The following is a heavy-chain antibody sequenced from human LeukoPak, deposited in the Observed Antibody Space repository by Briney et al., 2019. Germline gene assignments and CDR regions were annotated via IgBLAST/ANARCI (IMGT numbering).Heavy chain of an antibody. CDR2: IIPIFGTA. J-gene: IGHJ6*02. CDR3: AFPQEYSVTYYYYGMDV. CDR1: GGTFSSYA. V-gene: IGHV1-69*01. Sequence: GSSVKVSCKASGGTFSSYAISWVRQAPGQGLEWMGGIIPIFGTANYAQKFQGRVTITADESTSTAYMELSSLRSEDTAVYYCAFPQEYSVTYYYYGMDVWGQGTTVTVSS. D-gene: IGHD5/OR15-5a*01.